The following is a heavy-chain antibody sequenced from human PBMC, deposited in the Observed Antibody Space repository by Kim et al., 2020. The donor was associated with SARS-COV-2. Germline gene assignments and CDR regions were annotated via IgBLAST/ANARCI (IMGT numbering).Heavy chain of an antibody. CDR3: ARDYEVYGSGSYYNHGMDV. Sequence: SETLSLTCTVSGGSISSGGYYWSWIRQHPGKGLEWIGYIYYSGSTYYNPSLKSRVTISVDTSKNQFSLKLSSVTAADTAVYYCARDYEVYGSGSYYNHGMDVWGQGTTVTVSS. V-gene: IGHV4-31*03. CDR1: GGSISSGGYY. D-gene: IGHD3-10*01. CDR2: IYYSGST. J-gene: IGHJ6*02.